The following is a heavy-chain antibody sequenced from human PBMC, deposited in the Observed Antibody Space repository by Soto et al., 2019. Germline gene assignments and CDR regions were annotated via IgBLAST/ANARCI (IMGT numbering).Heavy chain of an antibody. V-gene: IGHV1-69*13. CDR2: IIPIFGTA. CDR1: GGTFSSYA. D-gene: IGHD5-18*01. CDR3: ARVQLARPPNYYYYGMDV. J-gene: IGHJ6*02. Sequence: GASVKVSCKASGGTFSSYAISWVRQAPGQGLEWMGGIIPIFGTANYAQKFQGRVTITADESTSTAYMELSSLRSEDTAVYYCARVQLARPPNYYYYGMDVWGQGTTVTVSS.